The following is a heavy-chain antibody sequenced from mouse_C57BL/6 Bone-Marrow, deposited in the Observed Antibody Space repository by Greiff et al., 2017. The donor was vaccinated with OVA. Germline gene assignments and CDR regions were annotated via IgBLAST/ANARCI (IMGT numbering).Heavy chain of an antibody. CDR1: GYTFTSYW. D-gene: IGHD2-4*01. CDR2: IYPGSGST. Sequence: QVQLQQPGAELVKPGASVKMSCKASGYTFTSYWITWVKQRPGQGLEWIGDIYPGSGSTNYNEKFKSKATLTVDTSSSTAYMQLSSLTSEDSAVYYCARNGDDYDWFADWGQGTLVTVSA. J-gene: IGHJ3*01. V-gene: IGHV1-55*01. CDR3: ARNGDDYDWFAD.